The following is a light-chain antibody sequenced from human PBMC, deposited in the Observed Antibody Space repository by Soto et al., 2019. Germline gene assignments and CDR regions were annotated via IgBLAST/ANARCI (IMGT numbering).Light chain of an antibody. CDR3: CSYAGTSAFVV. Sequence: QSALTQPASVSGSPGQSITISCSGSSSDVGDYNLVSWYQQHPGRAPKLIISEVSERPSGVSHRFSGSKSGNTASLTISGLQDEDEATYYCCSYAGTSAFVVFGGGTKLTVL. CDR2: EVS. J-gene: IGLJ2*01. CDR1: SSDVGDYNL. V-gene: IGLV2-23*02.